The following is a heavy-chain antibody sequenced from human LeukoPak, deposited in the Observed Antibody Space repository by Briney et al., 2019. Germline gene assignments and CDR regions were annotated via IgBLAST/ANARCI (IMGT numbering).Heavy chain of an antibody. CDR2: INHSGST. J-gene: IGHJ5*02. D-gene: IGHD3-16*02. CDR1: GGSFSGYY. V-gene: IGHV4-34*01. CDR3: ARAYYDYVWGSYRPYNWFDP. Sequence: SETLSLTCAVYGGSFSGYYWSWIRQPPGKGLEWIGEINHSGSTNYNPSLKSRVTISVDTSKNQFSLKLSSVTAADTAVYYCARAYYDYVWGSYRPYNWFDPWGQGTLVTVSS.